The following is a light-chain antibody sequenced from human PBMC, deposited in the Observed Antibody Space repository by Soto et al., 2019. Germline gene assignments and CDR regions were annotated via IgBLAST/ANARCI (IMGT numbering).Light chain of an antibody. CDR2: EVS. J-gene: IGLJ2*01. Sequence: QSALTQPASVSGSPGQSITISCTGTSSDVGGYNYVSWYQQHPGKAPKLMIYEVSNRPSGVSNRFSGSKSGNTASLTISGXXXEDEADYYCSSYTSSSTVXXXXXTKLTVL. CDR3: SSYTSSSTVX. V-gene: IGLV2-14*01. CDR1: SSDVGGYNY.